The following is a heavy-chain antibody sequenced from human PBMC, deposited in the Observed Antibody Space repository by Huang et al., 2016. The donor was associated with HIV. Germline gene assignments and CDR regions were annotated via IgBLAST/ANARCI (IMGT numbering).Heavy chain of an antibody. CDR1: GFSLNHKGVG. V-gene: IGHV2-5*02. J-gene: IGHJ6*03. Sequence: QITLKESGPTVIKPTQTLTLTCCFSGFSLNHKGVGVGWVRQPPGKALEWLVLLYWDDDKRSTPSLKNRITITKDTSKNQVVFTMTNLDPMDTGTYYCAHIGRLGNYYMDVWGNGTTVTVSS. CDR2: LYWDDDK. D-gene: IGHD7-27*01. CDR3: AHIGRLGNYYMDV.